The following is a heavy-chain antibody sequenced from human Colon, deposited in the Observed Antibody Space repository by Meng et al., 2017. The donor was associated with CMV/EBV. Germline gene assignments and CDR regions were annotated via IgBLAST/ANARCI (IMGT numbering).Heavy chain of an antibody. J-gene: IGHJ4*02. V-gene: IGHV1-2*02. CDR3: ATFGGDFDY. D-gene: IGHD3-3*01. CDR2: INLVTGDT. CDR1: GYTFNGYF. Sequence: GQLVECGAEVKEPGASVKVSCKTSGYTFNGYFMHWVRQAPGQGLEWMGWINLVTGDTSYAQKFQVRVTMTRDTSISTAYMELSSLRSDDTAVYYCATFGGDFDYWGQGTLVTVSS.